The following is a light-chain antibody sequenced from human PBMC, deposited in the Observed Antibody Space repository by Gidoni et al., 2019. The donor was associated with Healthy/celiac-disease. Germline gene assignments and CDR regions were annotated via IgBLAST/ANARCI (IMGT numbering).Light chain of an antibody. Sequence: EIVLTQSPGTLSLSPGERATLSCSASQSVSSSYVAWYQQKPGQAPRLLIYGASSRATGIPDMFSGSGSGTDFTLTISRLEPEDFAVYYCQQYGSSPPNTFGGGTKVEIK. J-gene: IGKJ4*01. CDR1: QSVSSSY. CDR2: GAS. CDR3: QQYGSSPPNT. V-gene: IGKV3-20*01.